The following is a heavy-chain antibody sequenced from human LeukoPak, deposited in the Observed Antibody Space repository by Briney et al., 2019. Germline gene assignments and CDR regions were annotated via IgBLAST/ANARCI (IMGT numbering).Heavy chain of an antibody. CDR3: AKDIGDRYSSGPDYYYGMDV. V-gene: IGHV3-11*01. Sequence: GGSLRLSCAASGFTFSDYYMSWIRQAPGKGLEWVSYISSSGITIYYADSVKGRFTISRDNAKNSLYLQMNSLRAEDTALYYCAKDIGDRYSSGPDYYYGMDVWGQGTTVTVSS. J-gene: IGHJ6*02. D-gene: IGHD6-19*01. CDR1: GFTFSDYY. CDR2: ISSSGITI.